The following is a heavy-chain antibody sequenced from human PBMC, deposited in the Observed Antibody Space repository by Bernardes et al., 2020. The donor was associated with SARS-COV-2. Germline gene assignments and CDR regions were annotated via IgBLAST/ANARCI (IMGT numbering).Heavy chain of an antibody. CDR1: GFTFSSYA. Sequence: GGSLRLSCAASGFTFSSYAMSWVRQAPGKGLEWVSAISGSGGSTYYADSVKGRFTISRDNSKNTLYLQMNSLRAEDTAVYYCAKDWVGALYYDSSGYYYSPIDYWGQGTLVTVSS. CDR3: AKDWVGALYYDSSGYYYSPIDY. V-gene: IGHV3-23*01. J-gene: IGHJ4*02. CDR2: ISGSGGST. D-gene: IGHD3-22*01.